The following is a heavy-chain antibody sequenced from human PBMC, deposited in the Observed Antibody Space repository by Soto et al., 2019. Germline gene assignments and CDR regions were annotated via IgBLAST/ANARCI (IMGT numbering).Heavy chain of an antibody. V-gene: IGHV2-5*02. CDR3: AHIVVAGLGYYFDY. Sequence: QITLKASGPTLVKPTQTLTLTCTFSGFSISSTRMAVGWIRQPPGKALEWLALIYWDDDKRYSPFLKSRLTITKDTSKIQVVLTMSNMDPVDTARYYCAHIVVAGLGYYFDYWGQGTLVTVSS. CDR2: IYWDDDK. D-gene: IGHD6-19*01. J-gene: IGHJ4*02. CDR1: GFSISSTRMA.